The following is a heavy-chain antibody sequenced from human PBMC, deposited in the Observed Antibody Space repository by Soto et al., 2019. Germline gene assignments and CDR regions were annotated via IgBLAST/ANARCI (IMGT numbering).Heavy chain of an antibody. CDR1: GYSFVSQW. V-gene: IGHV5-51*01. CDR2: IYPGDSDT. Sequence: GESLKISCQGSGYSFVSQWIGWVRQMPGEGLEWVGIIYPGDSDTRYSPSFQGQVTISADESISTTYLQWTSLKASDTAIYYCVRRSPEWPTIWHFWGQGTLVTVSS. D-gene: IGHD3-3*01. J-gene: IGHJ4*02. CDR3: VRRSPEWPTIWHF.